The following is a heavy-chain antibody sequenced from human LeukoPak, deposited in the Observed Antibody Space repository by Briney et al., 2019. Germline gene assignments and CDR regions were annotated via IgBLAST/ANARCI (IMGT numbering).Heavy chain of an antibody. Sequence: GGSLRLSCAASGFTFSSYSMNWVRQAPGKGLEWVSSISSSSSYIYYADSVRGRFTISRDNAKNSLYLQMNSLRAEDTAVYYCARFAAGGSYYYYMDVWGKGTTVTVSS. CDR3: ARFAAGGSYYYYMDV. CDR2: ISSSSSYI. CDR1: GFTFSSYS. D-gene: IGHD6-25*01. V-gene: IGHV3-21*01. J-gene: IGHJ6*03.